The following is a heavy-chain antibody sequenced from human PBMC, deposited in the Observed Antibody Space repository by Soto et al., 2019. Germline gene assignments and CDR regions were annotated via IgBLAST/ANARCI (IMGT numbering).Heavy chain of an antibody. V-gene: IGHV3-7*05. CDR3: ARVGSGYYYDSSVDY. J-gene: IGHJ4*02. CDR2: IKQDGSEK. CDR1: GFTFSSYW. D-gene: IGHD3-22*01. Sequence: EVQLVESGGGLVQPGGSLRLSCAASGFTFSSYWMSWVRQAPGKGLECVANIKQDGSEKYYMESVKGRFTISRDNAKNSLYLEMNSLRAEDTAVYYCARVGSGYYYDSSVDYWGQGTLVTVSS.